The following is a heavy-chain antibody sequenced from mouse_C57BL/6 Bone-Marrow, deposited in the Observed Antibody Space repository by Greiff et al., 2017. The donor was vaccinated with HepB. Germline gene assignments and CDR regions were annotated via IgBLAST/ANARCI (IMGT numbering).Heavy chain of an antibody. J-gene: IGHJ3*01. Sequence: QVQLQQPGAELVRPGTSVKLSCKASGYTFTSYWMPWVKQRPGQGLEWIGVIDPSASYTNYNQKFKGKATLTVDTSSSTANMQRSSLTSEDSVVYYCARHYDGSPWFAYWGQGTLVTVSA. CDR3: ARHYDGSPWFAY. D-gene: IGHD1-1*01. V-gene: IGHV1-59*01. CDR1: GYTFTSYW. CDR2: IDPSASYT.